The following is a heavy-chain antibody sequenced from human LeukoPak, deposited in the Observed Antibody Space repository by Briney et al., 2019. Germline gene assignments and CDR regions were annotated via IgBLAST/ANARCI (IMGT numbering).Heavy chain of an antibody. CDR2: IIPIFGTA. V-gene: IGHV1-69*01. Sequence: LVKVSCKASGGTFSSYAISWVRQAPGQGLEWMGGIIPIFGTANYAQKFQGRVTITADESTSTAYMELSSLRSEDTAVYYCARVGVAAKRSYYFDYWGQGTLVTVSS. D-gene: IGHD2-15*01. CDR1: GGTFSSYA. CDR3: ARVGVAAKRSYYFDY. J-gene: IGHJ4*02.